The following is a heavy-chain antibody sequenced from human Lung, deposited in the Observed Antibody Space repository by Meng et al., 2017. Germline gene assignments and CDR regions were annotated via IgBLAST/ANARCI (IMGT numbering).Heavy chain of an antibody. D-gene: IGHD4-11*01. V-gene: IGHV4-34*01. CDR3: ARGPTTMAHDFDY. CDR1: GGSFRDYY. J-gene: IGHJ4*02. Sequence: QVQLQKWGAVLLKPSETLSLTCVGSGGSFRDYYWSWIRQPPGKGLEWIGEINHSGSTNYNPSLESRATISVDTSQNNLSLKLSSVTAADSAVYYCARGPTTMAHDFDYWGQGTLVTVSS. CDR2: INHSGST.